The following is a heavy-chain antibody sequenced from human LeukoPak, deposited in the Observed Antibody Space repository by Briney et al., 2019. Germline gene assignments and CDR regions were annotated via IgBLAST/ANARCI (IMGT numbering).Heavy chain of an antibody. V-gene: IGHV3-49*03. CDR2: IRHREYGRTA. CDR1: GFNLGVVA. J-gene: IGHJ4*02. CDR3: ARERAGDVDY. Sequence: GGSLRLSYATSGFNLGVVAMDWMRQAPGKGLEWVGFIRHREYGRTAEYAASVNGRFAISRDDSKSIVYLQMNDLRTEDTGVYYCARERAGDVDYWGLGTLVTVSS.